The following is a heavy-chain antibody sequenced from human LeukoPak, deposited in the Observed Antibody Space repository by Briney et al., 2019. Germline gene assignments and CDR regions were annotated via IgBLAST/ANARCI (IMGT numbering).Heavy chain of an antibody. D-gene: IGHD2-15*01. CDR3: AKDSPLGLPDAFDI. CDR2: IGSSDSTT. V-gene: IGHV3-48*03. CDR1: GFTFSSYE. Sequence: PGGSLRLSCVASGFTFSSYEMNWVGQAPGKGLEWLSYIGSSDSTTHYADSVKGRFTISRDNSKNTLYLQMNSLRAEDTALYYCAKDSPLGLPDAFDIWGQGTMVSVSS. J-gene: IGHJ3*02.